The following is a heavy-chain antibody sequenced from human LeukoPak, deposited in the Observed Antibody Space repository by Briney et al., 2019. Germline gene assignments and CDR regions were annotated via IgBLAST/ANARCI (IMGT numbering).Heavy chain of an antibody. CDR1: GYTFTSYY. Sequence: ASMKVSCKASGYTFTSYYMHWVRQAPGQGLEWMGIIDPSGGSTSYAQKFQGRVTMTRDTSTSTVYMELSSLRSEDTAVYYCARERKGTGYRNWFDPWGQGTLVTVSS. V-gene: IGHV1-46*01. D-gene: IGHD3-9*01. CDR2: IDPSGGST. J-gene: IGHJ5*02. CDR3: ARERKGTGYRNWFDP.